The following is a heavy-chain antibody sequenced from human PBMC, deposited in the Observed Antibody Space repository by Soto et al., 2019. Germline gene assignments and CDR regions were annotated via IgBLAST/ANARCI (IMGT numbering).Heavy chain of an antibody. CDR2: IIPILGIA. Sequence: QVQLVQSGAEVKKPGSSVKVSCKASGGTFSSYTISWVRQAPGQGLEWMGRIIPILGIANYAQKFQGRVTITADKSTGTAYMELSSLRTEDTAVYYCARGPLGGQRRNSFDPWGQGTLVTVSS. V-gene: IGHV1-69*02. CDR1: GGTFSSYT. J-gene: IGHJ5*02. D-gene: IGHD6-25*01. CDR3: ARGPLGGQRRNSFDP.